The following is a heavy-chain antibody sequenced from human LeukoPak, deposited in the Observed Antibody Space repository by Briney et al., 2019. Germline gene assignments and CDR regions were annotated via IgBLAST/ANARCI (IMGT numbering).Heavy chain of an antibody. V-gene: IGHV3-7*01. CDR2: IKQDGSEK. J-gene: IGHJ4*01. CDR3: ARVYLRDYDYVWGSLGFDY. D-gene: IGHD3-16*01. Sequence: PGGSLRLSCAASGFTFSSYWMSWVRQAPGKGLEWVANIKQDGSEKYYVDSVKGRFTISRDNSKNTLYLQMNSLRAEDTAVYYCARVYLRDYDYVWGSLGFDYWGQGTLVTVSS. CDR1: GFTFSSYW.